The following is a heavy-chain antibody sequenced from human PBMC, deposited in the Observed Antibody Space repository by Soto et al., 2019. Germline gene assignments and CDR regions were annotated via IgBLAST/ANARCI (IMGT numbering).Heavy chain of an antibody. D-gene: IGHD3-22*01. Sequence: PGESLKISCKGSGYSFTIYWISWVRQMPGKGLEWMGRIDPSDSYTNYSPSLQGHVTIPADKSISTAYLQWSSLKASDTAMYYCARXTFPGVVTLPYYYGMDVWGQGTTVTVSS. J-gene: IGHJ6*02. V-gene: IGHV5-10-1*01. CDR2: IDPSDSYT. CDR3: ARXTFPGVVTLPYYYGMDV. CDR1: GYSFTIYW.